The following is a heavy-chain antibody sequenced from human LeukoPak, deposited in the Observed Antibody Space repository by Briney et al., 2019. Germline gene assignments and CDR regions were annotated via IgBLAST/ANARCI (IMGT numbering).Heavy chain of an antibody. CDR1: GFTFSSYS. Sequence: TGGSLRLSCAASGFTFSSYSMNWVRQAPGKGLEWVSYISSSSTIYYADSVKGRFTISRDNAKNSLYLQMNSLRAEDTAVYYCARGRGYSYASPSDYWGQGTLVTVSS. V-gene: IGHV3-48*04. J-gene: IGHJ4*02. CDR2: ISSSSTI. CDR3: ARGRGYSYASPSDY. D-gene: IGHD5-18*01.